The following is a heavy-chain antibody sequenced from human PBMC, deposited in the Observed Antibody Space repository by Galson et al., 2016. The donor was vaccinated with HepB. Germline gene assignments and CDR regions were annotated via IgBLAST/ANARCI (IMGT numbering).Heavy chain of an antibody. J-gene: IGHJ5*02. CDR2: IYHTETT. V-gene: IGHV4-4*02. D-gene: IGHD2-2*01. CDR1: GASINDSTW. Sequence: ETLSLTCTVSGASINDSTWWTWVRQAPGRGLEWIGEIYHTETTNNNPFLSSRFTLSIDKSSNQFSLNLTSATAADTAVYYCARAAVVPGARMVFDPWGQGTLVTVSS. CDR3: ARAAVVPGARMVFDP.